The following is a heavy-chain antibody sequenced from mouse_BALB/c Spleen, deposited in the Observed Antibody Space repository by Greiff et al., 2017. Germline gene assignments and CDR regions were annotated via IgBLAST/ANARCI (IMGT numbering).Heavy chain of an antibody. J-gene: IGHJ1*01. V-gene: IGHV3-8*02. CDR3: ARYYGSSYWYFEV. CDR1: GDSITSGY. CDR2: ISYSGST. Sequence: EVQLQESGPSLVKPSQTLSLTCSVTGDSITSGYWNWIRKFPGNKLEYMGYISYSGSTYYNPSLKSRISITRDTSKNQYYLQLNSVTTEDTATYYCARYYGSSYWYFEVWGAGTTVTVSS. D-gene: IGHD1-1*01.